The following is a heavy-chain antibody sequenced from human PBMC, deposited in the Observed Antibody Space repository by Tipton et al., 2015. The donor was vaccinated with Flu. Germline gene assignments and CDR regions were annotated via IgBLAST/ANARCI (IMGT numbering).Heavy chain of an antibody. CDR1: GYSISSGFY. CDR2: IYHSGST. J-gene: IGHJ4*02. Sequence: TLSLTCTVSGYSISSGFYWGWIRQPPGKGLEWIGNIYHSGSTFYNPSLKSRVTISVDTSKNQFSLKLSSVTAADTAVYYCARLLKERGWGLAYWGRGTLVTVSS. D-gene: IGHD2-21*02. CDR3: ARLLKERGWGLAY. V-gene: IGHV4-38-2*02.